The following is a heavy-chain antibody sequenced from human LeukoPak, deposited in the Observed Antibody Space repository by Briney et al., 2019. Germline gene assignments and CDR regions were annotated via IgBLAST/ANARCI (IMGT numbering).Heavy chain of an antibody. CDR3: ARGARYYYDSSGYRY. CDR2: IIPIFGTA. Sequence: SVKVSCKASGGTFSSYAISWVRQAPGQGLEWMGGIIPIFGTANYAQKFQGRVTITADESTSTAYMELSSLRSEDTAVYYCARGARYYYDSSGYRYWGQGTLVTVSS. V-gene: IGHV1-69*13. CDR1: GGTFSSYA. D-gene: IGHD3-22*01. J-gene: IGHJ4*02.